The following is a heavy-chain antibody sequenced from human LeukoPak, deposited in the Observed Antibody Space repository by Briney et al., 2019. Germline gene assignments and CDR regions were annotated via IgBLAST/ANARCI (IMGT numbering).Heavy chain of an antibody. D-gene: IGHD2-15*01. CDR1: GFTFSSYA. V-gene: IGHV3-23*01. CDR2: ISGSGGST. Sequence: PGGSLRLSCAASGFTFSSYAMSWVRQAPGKGLEWVSAISGSGGSTYYADSVKGRFTISRDNAKNSLYLQMNSLRAEDTAVYYCAREYCSGGTCYLPGYWGQGTLVTVSS. CDR3: AREYCSGGTCYLPGY. J-gene: IGHJ4*02.